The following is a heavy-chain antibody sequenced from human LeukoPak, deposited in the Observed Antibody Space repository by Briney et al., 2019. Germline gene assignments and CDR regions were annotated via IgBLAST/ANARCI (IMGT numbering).Heavy chain of an antibody. CDR3: AKGGSVTETADY. V-gene: IGHV3-9*01. CDR1: GFTFDDYA. CDR2: ISWNSGSI. D-gene: IGHD2-21*02. J-gene: IGHJ4*02. Sequence: GGSLRLSCAASGFTFDDYAMHWVRQAPGKGLEWVSGISWNSGSIGYADSVKGRLTISRDNAKNSLYLQMNSLRAEDTALYYCAKGGSVTETADYWGQGTLVTVSS.